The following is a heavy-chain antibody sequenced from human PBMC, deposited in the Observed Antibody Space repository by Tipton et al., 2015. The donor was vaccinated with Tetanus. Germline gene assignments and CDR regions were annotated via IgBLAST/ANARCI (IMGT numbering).Heavy chain of an antibody. CDR1: GYTFTNYG. CDR3: ARAASGTHTETVRDDY. D-gene: IGHD1-1*01. J-gene: IGHJ4*02. V-gene: IGHV1-18*01. CDR2: ISAFSGNI. Sequence: QLVQSGPEVKKPGASVKVFCRASGYTFTNYGINWVRQAPGQGLEWMGWISAFSGNIHNAQKFQGRVTMTTDTSTNTAYMELRSLTSDDTAVYYCARAASGTHTETVRDDYWGQGTLVTVSS.